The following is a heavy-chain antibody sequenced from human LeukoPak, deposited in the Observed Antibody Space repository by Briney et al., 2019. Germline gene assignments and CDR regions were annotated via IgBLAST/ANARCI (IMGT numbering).Heavy chain of an antibody. CDR3: AREGDVWLWRSFDY. CDR1: GYTFTSYG. CDR2: ISAYNGNT. D-gene: IGHD5-18*01. V-gene: IGHV1-18*03. J-gene: IGHJ4*02. Sequence: ASVKVSCKASGYTFTSYGISWVRQAPGQGLEWMGWISAYNGNTNYAQKLQGRVTMTTDTSTSTARMELRSLRSDDMAVYYCAREGDVWLWRSFDYWGQGTLVTVSS.